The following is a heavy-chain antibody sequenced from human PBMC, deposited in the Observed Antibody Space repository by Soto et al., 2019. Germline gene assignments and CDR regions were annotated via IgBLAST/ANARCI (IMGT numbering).Heavy chain of an antibody. J-gene: IGHJ6*02. V-gene: IGHV3-9*01. Sequence: EVPLVESGGDLVQPGRSLRLSCAASGFTFDDYAMHWVRPAPGKGLEWVSGISWNSGNKGYADSVKGRFTISRDNAKNFLYLEMNSLRAEDTALYYCAKEAGLVRFFDWLSNGLDVWGQGTAVTVS. CDR1: GFTFDDYA. CDR3: AKEAGLVRFFDWLSNGLDV. D-gene: IGHD3-9*01. CDR2: ISWNSGNK.